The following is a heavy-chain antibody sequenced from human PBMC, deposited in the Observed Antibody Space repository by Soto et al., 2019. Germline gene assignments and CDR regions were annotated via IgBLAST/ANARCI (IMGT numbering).Heavy chain of an antibody. CDR2: ISWNSGSI. CDR1: GFTFDDYA. V-gene: IGHV3-9*01. J-gene: IGHJ4*02. CDR3: AKDMSSGYCISTSCNRGPFDY. Sequence: EVQLVESGGGLVQPGRSLRLSCAASGFTFDDYAMHWVRQAPGKGLEWVSGISWNSGSIGYADSVKGRFTISRDNAKNSLYLQMNSLRAEDTALYYCAKDMSSGYCISTSCNRGPFDYWGQGTLVTVSS. D-gene: IGHD2-2*01.